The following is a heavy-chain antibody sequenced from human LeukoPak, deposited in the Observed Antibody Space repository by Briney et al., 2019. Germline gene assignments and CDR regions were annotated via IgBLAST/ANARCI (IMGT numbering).Heavy chain of an antibody. Sequence: PGGSLRLSCAASGFTFSDYYMSWIRQAPGKGLEWVSYISSSGSTIYYADSGKGRLTISRDNAKNSLYLQMNSLRAEDTAVYYCAREISTGTILFDPWGQGTLVTVSS. D-gene: IGHD1-7*01. CDR1: GFTFSDYY. J-gene: IGHJ5*02. CDR2: ISSSGSTI. CDR3: AREISTGTILFDP. V-gene: IGHV3-11*01.